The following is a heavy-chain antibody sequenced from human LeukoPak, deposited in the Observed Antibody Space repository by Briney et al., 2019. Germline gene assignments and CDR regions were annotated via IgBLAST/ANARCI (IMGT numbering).Heavy chain of an antibody. CDR1: GFTFSSYA. Sequence: PGGSLRLSCATSGFTFSSYAMSWVRQAPGKGLEWVSTISPSGGVTFYSDSVRGRFTISRDNSKDTLYLQMNSLRAEDTAVYYCARERRRGLRMNWFDPWGQGTLVIVSS. V-gene: IGHV3-23*01. CDR2: ISPSGGVT. D-gene: IGHD1-1*01. CDR3: ARERRRGLRMNWFDP. J-gene: IGHJ5*02.